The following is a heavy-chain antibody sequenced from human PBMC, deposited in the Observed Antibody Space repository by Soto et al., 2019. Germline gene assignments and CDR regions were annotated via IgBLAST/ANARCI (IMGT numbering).Heavy chain of an antibody. CDR1: GYTFSNHG. D-gene: IGHD2-15*01. V-gene: IGHV1-18*04. CDR2: ISGYNGDT. Sequence: ASVKVSCKAFGYTFSNHGVSWVRRAPGQGLEWMGWISGYNGDTTYAQSLQGRVIMTTDTSTNTAYMELRSLRSDDTAVYYCATWAGQVRGFGGPFDYWGQGTLVTVSS. CDR3: ATWAGQVRGFGGPFDY. J-gene: IGHJ4*02.